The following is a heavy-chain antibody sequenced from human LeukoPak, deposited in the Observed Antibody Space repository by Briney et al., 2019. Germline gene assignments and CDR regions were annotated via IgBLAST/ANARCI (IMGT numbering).Heavy chain of an antibody. J-gene: IGHJ6*02. CDR3: ASVYCSSTSCYIYGMDV. D-gene: IGHD2-2*02. CDR1: GYTFTSYD. Sequence: ASVKVTCKASGYTFTSYDINWVRQATGQGLEWMGWMNPNSGNTGYAQKFQGRVTMTRNTSTSTAYMELSSLRSEDTAVYYCASVYCSSTSCYIYGMDVWGQGTTVTVSS. CDR2: MNPNSGNT. V-gene: IGHV1-8*01.